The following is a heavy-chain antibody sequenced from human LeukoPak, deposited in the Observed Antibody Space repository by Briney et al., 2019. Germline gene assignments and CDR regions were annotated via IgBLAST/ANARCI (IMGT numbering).Heavy chain of an antibody. CDR1: GYTFTGYY. J-gene: IGHJ5*02. Sequence: ASVKVSCKASGYTFTGYYMHWVRQAPGLGLEWMGWISPNSGGTNYAQKFQGRVTMTRDTSISTAYMELSRLRSDDTAVYHCARDREGSCSSTSCYPNWFDPWGQGTLVTVSS. D-gene: IGHD2-2*01. CDR2: ISPNSGGT. CDR3: ARDREGSCSSTSCYPNWFDP. V-gene: IGHV1-2*02.